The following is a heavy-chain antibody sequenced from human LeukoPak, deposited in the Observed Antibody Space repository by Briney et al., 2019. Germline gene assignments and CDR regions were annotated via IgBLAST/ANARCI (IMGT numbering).Heavy chain of an antibody. CDR3: ARHYSVVTIHADYYYYYMDV. V-gene: IGHV5-51*01. Sequence: GESLKISCKGSGYSFTSYWIGWVRQMPGKGLEWMGTIYPGDSNTRYSPSFQGQVTISADKSISTAYLQWSSLKASDTAVYYCARHYSVVTIHADYYYYYMDVWGKGTTVTVSS. D-gene: IGHD4-23*01. CDR2: IYPGDSNT. CDR1: GYSFTSYW. J-gene: IGHJ6*03.